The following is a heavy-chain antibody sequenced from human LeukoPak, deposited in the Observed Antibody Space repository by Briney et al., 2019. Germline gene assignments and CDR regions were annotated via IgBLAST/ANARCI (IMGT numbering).Heavy chain of an antibody. CDR1: GFNFNKYD. CDR2: ITGRSDKT. V-gene: IGHV3-23*01. Sequence: GSLRLSCSASGFNFNKYDMTWARQAPGKGLEWVSTITGRSDKTYYTDSVKGRFVTSRDNSKDTLYLQMNSLRAEDTALYYCAKGGWLDDLGQGALVTVSS. CDR3: AKGGWLDD. J-gene: IGHJ4*02. D-gene: IGHD6-19*01.